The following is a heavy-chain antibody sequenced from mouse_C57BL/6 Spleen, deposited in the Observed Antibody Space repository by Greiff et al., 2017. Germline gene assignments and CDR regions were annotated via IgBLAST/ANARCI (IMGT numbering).Heavy chain of an antibody. V-gene: IGHV1-15*01. D-gene: IGHD2-3*01. CDR1: GYTFTDYE. CDR2: IDPETGGT. Sequence: VQLQQSGAELVRPGASVTLSCKASGYTFTDYEMHWVKQTPVHGLEWIGAIDPETGGTAYNQKFKGKAILTADKSSSTAYMELRSLTSEDSAVDYCTGDGPPSMDYWGQGTSVTVSS. CDR3: TGDGPPSMDY. J-gene: IGHJ4*01.